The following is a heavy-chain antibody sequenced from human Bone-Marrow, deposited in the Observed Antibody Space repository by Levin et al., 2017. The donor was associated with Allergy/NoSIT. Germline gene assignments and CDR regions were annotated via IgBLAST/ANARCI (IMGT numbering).Heavy chain of an antibody. CDR2: IKRKSDGETE. CDR3: TADLEESSTYSCDY. D-gene: IGHD2-2*01. CDR1: GFTFNKAW. V-gene: IGHV3-15*05. Sequence: GGSLRLSCAASGFTFNKAWMTWVRQAPGKGLECVARIKRKSDGETEDYGAPVKGRFTISRDDSRNTLYLQMNSLTIEDTGMYYCTADLEESSTYSCDYWGQGALVTVSS. J-gene: IGHJ4*02.